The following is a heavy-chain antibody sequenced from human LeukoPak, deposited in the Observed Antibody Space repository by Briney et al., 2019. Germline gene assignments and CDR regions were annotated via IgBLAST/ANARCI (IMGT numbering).Heavy chain of an antibody. CDR1: GGPISSSSYY. V-gene: IGHV4-39*07. CDR3: ARLLMVYAIQFDY. D-gene: IGHD2-8*01. Sequence: PSETLSLTCTVSGGPISSSSYYWGWIRQPPGKGLEWIGSIYYSGSTYYNPSLKSRVTISVDTSKNQFSLKLSSVTAADTAVYYCARLLMVYAIQFDYWGQGTLVTVSS. J-gene: IGHJ4*02. CDR2: IYYSGST.